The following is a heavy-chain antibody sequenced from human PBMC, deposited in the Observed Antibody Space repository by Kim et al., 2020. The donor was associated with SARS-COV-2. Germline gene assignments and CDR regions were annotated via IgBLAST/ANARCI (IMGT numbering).Heavy chain of an antibody. CDR2: IYHSGST. D-gene: IGHD3-22*01. CDR1: GYSISSGYY. V-gene: IGHV4-38-2*02. J-gene: IGHJ2*01. CDR3: ARTLDYYDSSGLDWYFDL. Sequence: SETLSLTCTVSGYSISSGYYWGWIRQPPGKGLEWIGSIYHSGSTYYNPSLKSRVTISVDTSKNQFSLKLSSVTAADTAVYYCARTLDYYDSSGLDWYFDLWGRGTLVTVSS.